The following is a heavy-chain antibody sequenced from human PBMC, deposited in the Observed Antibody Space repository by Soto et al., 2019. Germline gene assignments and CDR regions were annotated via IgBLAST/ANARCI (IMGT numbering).Heavy chain of an antibody. V-gene: IGHV4-30-4*01. CDR2: IHNSGST. J-gene: IGHJ3*02. CDR1: GGSMNSHDYY. Sequence: QQQLQESGPGLVKPSQTLSLTCTVSGGSMNSHDYYWSWIRQPPGKGLEWIGYIHNSGSTYYNPSLKSRLTISSDMSKNQFSLRLNSVTGADTALYFCARGEVRGPFDIWGQWTKVTVSS. D-gene: IGHD3-10*01. CDR3: ARGEVRGPFDI.